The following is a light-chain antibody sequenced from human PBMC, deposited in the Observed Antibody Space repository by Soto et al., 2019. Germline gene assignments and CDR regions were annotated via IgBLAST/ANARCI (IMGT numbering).Light chain of an antibody. V-gene: IGKV1-12*01. J-gene: IGKJ5*01. CDR2: AAS. CDR3: QQYSHLIT. CDR1: QGISSW. Sequence: DIQMTPSPSPVSASVGARVTITFRASQGISSWLAWYQQKPGKAPKLLIYAASSLQSGVPSRFSGSGSGTDFTFTISSLQPEDIATYYCQQYSHLITFGQGTRLEI.